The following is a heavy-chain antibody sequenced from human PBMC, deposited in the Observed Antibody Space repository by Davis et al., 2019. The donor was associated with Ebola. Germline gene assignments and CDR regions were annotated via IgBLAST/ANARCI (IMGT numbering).Heavy chain of an antibody. CDR3: AREGPMASFEY. D-gene: IGHD5-24*01. J-gene: IGHJ4*02. Sequence: SETLSLTCAVYGGSFSSNNWWSWVRQPPGKGLEWIGEISDSGRTNYNLSLKNRATISVDKSKNHFSLELTSVTAADTAVYYCAREGPMASFEYWGQGTLVTVSS. CDR1: GGSFSSNNW. CDR2: ISDSGRT. V-gene: IGHV4-4*02.